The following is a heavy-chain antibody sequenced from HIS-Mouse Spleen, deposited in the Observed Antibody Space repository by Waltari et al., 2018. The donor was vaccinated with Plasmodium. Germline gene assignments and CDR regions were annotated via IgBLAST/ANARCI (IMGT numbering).Heavy chain of an antibody. V-gene: IGHV4-34*01. J-gene: IGHJ2*01. CDR3: ARGLRGHYWYFDL. CDR2: INHSGST. D-gene: IGHD3-10*01. CDR1: GGSFCGYY. Sequence: QVQLQQWGAGLLKPSATLSLTCAVYGGSFCGYYWSWIRQPPGKGLEWNGEINHSGSTNYNPSLKSRVTISVDTSKNQFSLKLSSVTAADTAVYYCARGLRGHYWYFDLWGRGTLVTVSS.